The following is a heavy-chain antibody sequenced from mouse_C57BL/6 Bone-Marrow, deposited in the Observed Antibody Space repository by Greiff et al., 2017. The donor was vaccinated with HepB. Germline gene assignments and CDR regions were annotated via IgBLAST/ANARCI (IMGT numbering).Heavy chain of an antibody. CDR1: GFNIKDDY. J-gene: IGHJ4*01. Sequence: VQLQQSGAELVRPGASVKLSSTASGFNIKDDYMHWVKQRPEQGLEWIGWIDPENGDTEYASKFQGKATITADTSSNTAYLQLSSLTSEDTAVYYCTTWGYNYYAMDYWGQGTSVTVSS. CDR2: IDPENGDT. D-gene: IGHD2-2*01. V-gene: IGHV14-4*01. CDR3: TTWGYNYYAMDY.